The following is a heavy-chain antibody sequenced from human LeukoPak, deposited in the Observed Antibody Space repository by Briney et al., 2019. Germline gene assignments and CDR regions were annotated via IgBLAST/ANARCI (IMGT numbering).Heavy chain of an antibody. V-gene: IGHV3-30*04. CDR1: GFTFSSYA. Sequence: GGSLRLSCAASGFTFSSYAMHWVRQAPGKGLEWGAVISYDGSNKYYADSVKGRFTSSRDNSKNTLYLQMNSLRAEDTAVYYCARGGIAAARERWFDPWGQGTLVTVSS. CDR3: ARGGIAAARERWFDP. D-gene: IGHD6-13*01. J-gene: IGHJ5*02. CDR2: ISYDGSNK.